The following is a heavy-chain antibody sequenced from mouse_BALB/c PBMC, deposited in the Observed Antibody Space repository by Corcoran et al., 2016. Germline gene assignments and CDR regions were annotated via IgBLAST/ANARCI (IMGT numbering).Heavy chain of an antibody. CDR2: ISYDGSN. CDR1: GYSITSGYY. CDR3: ATLLPPFDY. J-gene: IGHJ2*01. Sequence: DVQLQESGPGLVKPSQSLSLTCSVTGYSITSGYYWNWIRQFPGNKLEWMGYISYDGSNNYNPSLKNLISITRATSKNQFFLKLNSVTTEDTATYYCATLLPPFDYWGQGTTLTVSS. V-gene: IGHV3-6*02. D-gene: IGHD1-2*01.